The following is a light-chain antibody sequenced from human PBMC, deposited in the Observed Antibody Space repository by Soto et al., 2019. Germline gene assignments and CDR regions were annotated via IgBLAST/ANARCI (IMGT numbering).Light chain of an antibody. Sequence: QSALTQPASVSGSPGQSITISCTGTSSDVGGYNYVSWYQQHPGKAPKLMIYEVSNRPSGVSNRFSGSKSGNTASLTISGLQPEDEADYYCSSYTSSTTVLFGGGTKLTVL. V-gene: IGLV2-14*01. J-gene: IGLJ2*01. CDR2: EVS. CDR3: SSYTSSTTVL. CDR1: SSDVGGYNY.